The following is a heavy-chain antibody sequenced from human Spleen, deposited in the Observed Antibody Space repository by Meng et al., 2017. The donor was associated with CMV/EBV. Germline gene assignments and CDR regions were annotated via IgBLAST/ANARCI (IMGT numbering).Heavy chain of an antibody. V-gene: IGHV4-59*01. Sequence: SETLSLTCTVSGGSISSYYWSWIRQPPGKGLEWIAHIYSSGRANYNPSLNSRVTMSVDTSKNQFSLKLSSVTAADTAVYYCASPSYSSSWEIHYFDYWGQGTLVTVSS. CDR2: IYSSGRA. CDR1: GGSISSYY. J-gene: IGHJ4*02. D-gene: IGHD6-13*01. CDR3: ASPSYSSSWEIHYFDY.